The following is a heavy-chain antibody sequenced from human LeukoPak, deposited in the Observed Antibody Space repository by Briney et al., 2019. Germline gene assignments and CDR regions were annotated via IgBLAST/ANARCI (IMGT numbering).Heavy chain of an antibody. CDR3: AREEAYSSSWYYPKTYYYDGMDV. J-gene: IGHJ6*02. CDR1: GFTFSSYA. D-gene: IGHD6-13*01. Sequence: GGSLRLSCAASGFTFSSYAMHWVRQAPGKGLEWVAVISHDGSNKYYADSVKGRFTISRDNSKNTLYLQMNSLRAEDTAVYYCAREEAYSSSWYYPKTYYYDGMDVWGQGTTVTVSS. V-gene: IGHV3-30*04. CDR2: ISHDGSNK.